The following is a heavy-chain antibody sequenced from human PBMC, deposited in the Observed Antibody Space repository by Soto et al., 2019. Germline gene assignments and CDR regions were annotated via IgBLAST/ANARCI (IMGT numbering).Heavy chain of an antibody. CDR3: TTKREGRGGSSSV. V-gene: IGHV3-15*01. CDR1: GFTFNNAW. J-gene: IGHJ3*01. D-gene: IGHD2-15*01. CDR2: IKSKTDGGTP. Sequence: EVQLVESGGGLVKPGGSLRLSCAASGFTFNNAWMSWVRQAPGKGLEWVGRIKSKTDGGTPDYAAPGEGRFTISRDDSKTRLYLKENSLKTEDTAVDYCTTKREGRGGSSSVWGQGTMVTVSS.